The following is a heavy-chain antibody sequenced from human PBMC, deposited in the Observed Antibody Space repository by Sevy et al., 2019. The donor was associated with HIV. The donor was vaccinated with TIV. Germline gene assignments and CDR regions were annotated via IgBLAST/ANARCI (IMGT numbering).Heavy chain of an antibody. CDR2: ISSSSNYI. CDR3: AGVEAYGRGGSAFPGYYYVMDV. D-gene: IGHD2-15*01. V-gene: IGHV3-21*01. Sequence: GGSLRLSCAASGFTFSSYNMNWVRQAPGKGLEWVSSISSSSNYIYYADSMKGRFTISRDNAKNSLYLQMNSLRAEDTAVYYWAGVEAYGRGGSAFPGYYYVMDVGGQGPRSPSP. J-gene: IGHJ6*02. CDR1: GFTFSSYN.